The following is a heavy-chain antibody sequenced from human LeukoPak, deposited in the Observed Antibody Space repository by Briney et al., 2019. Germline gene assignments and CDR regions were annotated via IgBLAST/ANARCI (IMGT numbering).Heavy chain of an antibody. CDR3: ARQPGLYGSGYYYGREEFFDP. V-gene: IGHV5-51*01. CDR2: IYPGDSDT. Sequence: GESLKISCKGSGYSFTSYWIGWVRQMPGKGLEWMGIIYPGDSDTTYSPSFQGQVTISVDKSISTAYLQWSSLKASDTAMYYCARQPGLYGSGYYYGREEFFDPWGQGTLVTVSS. J-gene: IGHJ5*02. CDR1: GYSFTSYW. D-gene: IGHD3-22*01.